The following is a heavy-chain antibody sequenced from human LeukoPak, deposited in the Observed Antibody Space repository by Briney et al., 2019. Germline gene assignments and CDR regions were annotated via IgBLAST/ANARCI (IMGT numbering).Heavy chain of an antibody. V-gene: IGHV3-23*01. J-gene: IGHJ4*02. Sequence: PGGSLRLSCAASGFTVSSNYMSWDRQAPGKGLEWVSAISGSGGSTYYADSVKGRFTISRDNSKNTLYLQMNSLRAEDTAVYYCAKDLEPYYDSSGKIFDYWGQGTLVTVSS. CDR1: GFTVSSNY. CDR2: ISGSGGST. CDR3: AKDLEPYYDSSGKIFDY. D-gene: IGHD3-22*01.